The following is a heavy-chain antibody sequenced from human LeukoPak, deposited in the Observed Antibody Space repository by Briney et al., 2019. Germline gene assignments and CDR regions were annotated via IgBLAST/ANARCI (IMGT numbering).Heavy chain of an antibody. Sequence: SETLSLTCAVYGVSFSGYYWSWIRQPPGKGLEWIGEINHSGSTNYNPSLKSRVTISVDTSKNQFSLKLSSVTAADTAVYYCASRTFEVEWLWGQGTLVTVSS. J-gene: IGHJ4*02. V-gene: IGHV4-34*01. D-gene: IGHD3-3*01. CDR3: ASRTFEVEWL. CDR2: INHSGST. CDR1: GVSFSGYY.